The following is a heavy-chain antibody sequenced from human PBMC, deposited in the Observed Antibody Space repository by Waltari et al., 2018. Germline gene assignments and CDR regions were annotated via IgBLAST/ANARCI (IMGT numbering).Heavy chain of an antibody. CDR2: IGPIFGTA. V-gene: IGHV1-69*13. CDR3: ARERDRVVVHEGYYYYGMDV. Sequence: QVQLVQSGAEVKKPGSSVKVSCKASGGTFSSYAISWVRQAPGQGLEWMGGIGPIFGTANYAQRFQGRVTSTAEESTGTAYSELSSLRSEDTSVYYCARERDRVVVHEGYYYYGMDVWGQGTTVTVSS. D-gene: IGHD2-15*01. CDR1: GGTFSSYA. J-gene: IGHJ6*02.